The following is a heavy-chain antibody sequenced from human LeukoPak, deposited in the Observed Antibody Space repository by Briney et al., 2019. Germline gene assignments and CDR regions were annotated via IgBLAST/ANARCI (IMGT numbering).Heavy chain of an antibody. D-gene: IGHD3-3*01. CDR3: AKHSNFGLITPSDY. CDR2: ISGSGGST. CDR1: GFTFSSYA. J-gene: IGHJ4*02. V-gene: IGHV3-23*01. Sequence: PGGSLRLSCAASGFTFSSYAMTWVRQAPGKGLEWVSAISGSGGSTYYADSVKGRFTISRDNSKNTVYLQMNSLRAEDTAVCYCAKHSNFGLITPSDYWGQGTLVTVPS.